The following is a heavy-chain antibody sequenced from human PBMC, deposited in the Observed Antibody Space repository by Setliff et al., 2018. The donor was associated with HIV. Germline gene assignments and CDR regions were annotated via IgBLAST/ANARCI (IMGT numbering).Heavy chain of an antibody. CDR2: VSGRGSDK. V-gene: IGHV3-23*01. CDR1: GLTFSRYA. CDR3: ATPPTFYYDDTGLGYFAY. J-gene: IGHJ4*02. D-gene: IGHD3-22*01. Sequence: LSCAASGLTFSRYAVSWVRQAPGKGLEWVSSVSGRGSDKYYADSVKGRFIISRDNSRNTLYLQMTGLRADDTAVYYCATPPTFYYDDTGLGYFAYWGQGALVTVSS.